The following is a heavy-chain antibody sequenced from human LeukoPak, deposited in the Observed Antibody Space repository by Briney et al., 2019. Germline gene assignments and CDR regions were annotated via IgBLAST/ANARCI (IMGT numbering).Heavy chain of an antibody. D-gene: IGHD3-9*01. CDR1: GYTFTSYG. V-gene: IGHV1-18*01. J-gene: IGHJ4*02. CDR3: ARKGYDILTGEIDY. Sequence: GASVKVSCKASGYTFTSYGISWVRQAPGQGLKWMGWISAYNGNTNYAQKLQGRVTMTTDTSTSTAYMELRSLRSDDTAVYYCARKGYDILTGEIDYWGQGTLVTVSS. CDR2: ISAYNGNT.